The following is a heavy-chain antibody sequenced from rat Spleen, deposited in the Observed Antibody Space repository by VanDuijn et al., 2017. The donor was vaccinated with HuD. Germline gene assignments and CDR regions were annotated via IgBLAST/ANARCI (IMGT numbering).Heavy chain of an antibody. CDR2: ISSGGST. V-gene: IGHV2-6*01. CDR3: ARYYFDY. CDR1: GFSLTSYI. Sequence: QVQLKESGPGLVQPSQTLSLTCTVSGFSLTSYIVSWVRQPPGKGLEWIAAISSGGSTDYNSALKSRLSISRDTSKSQVFLKMNSLQTEDKARYFWARYYFDYWCQGFMVTFSS. J-gene: IGHJ2*01.